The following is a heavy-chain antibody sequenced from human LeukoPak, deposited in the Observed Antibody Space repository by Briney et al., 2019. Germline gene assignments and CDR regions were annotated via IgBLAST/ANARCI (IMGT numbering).Heavy chain of an antibody. V-gene: IGHV3-53*01. CDR1: GFTVSSNY. D-gene: IGHD1-26*01. J-gene: IGHJ4*02. CDR2: IYSGGST. Sequence: GGSLRLSCAASGFTVSSNYMSWVRQAPGKGLEWVSVIYSGGSTYYADSVKGRFTISRDNSKNTLYLQMNSLRAEDTAVYYCARDPWEDAATSGDYWGQGTLVTVSS. CDR3: ARDPWEDAATSGDY.